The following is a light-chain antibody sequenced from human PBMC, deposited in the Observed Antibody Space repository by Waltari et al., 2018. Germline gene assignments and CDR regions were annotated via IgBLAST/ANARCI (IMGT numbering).Light chain of an antibody. J-gene: IGLJ2*01. CDR1: SLRTYY. CDR2: GKN. CDR3: NSRDSSGNHVL. Sequence: SSELTQDPAVAVALGQTVRITCQGDSLRTYYASWYQQRPGQAPGLVIYGKNNRPSRIPDRFSGSSSGNTASLTISGAQAEDEADYYWNSRDSSGNHVLFGGVTKLTVL. V-gene: IGLV3-19*01.